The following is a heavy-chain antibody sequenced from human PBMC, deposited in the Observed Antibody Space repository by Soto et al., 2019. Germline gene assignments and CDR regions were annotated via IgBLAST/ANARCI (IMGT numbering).Heavy chain of an antibody. J-gene: IGHJ6*02. D-gene: IGHD2-15*01. CDR2: IWFAGSDA. CDR3: AREGYCGGGGCSGGMDV. CDR1: VLAFSGYG. Sequence: GGSLRLSCAASVLAFSGYGMHWVRQAPGEGPERLAFIWFAGSDALYSDSVKGRFTISRSNSKNTLFLQLNSLRGDDTAVYYCAREGYCGGGGCSGGMDVWGQGTTVTVSS. V-gene: IGHV3-33*08.